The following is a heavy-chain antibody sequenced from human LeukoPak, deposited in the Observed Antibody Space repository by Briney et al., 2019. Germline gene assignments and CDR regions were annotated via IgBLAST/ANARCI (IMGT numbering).Heavy chain of an antibody. V-gene: IGHV1-8*01. Sequence: ASVKVSCKASGYTFTSYDINWVRQATGQGLEWMGWMNPNNGNTGYAQKFQGRVTMTRNTSISAAYMELSSLRSEDTAVYYCARGRYSSGWSTSHWGQGTLVTVSS. CDR1: GYTFTSYD. D-gene: IGHD6-19*01. CDR2: MNPNNGNT. J-gene: IGHJ4*02. CDR3: ARGRYSSGWSTSH.